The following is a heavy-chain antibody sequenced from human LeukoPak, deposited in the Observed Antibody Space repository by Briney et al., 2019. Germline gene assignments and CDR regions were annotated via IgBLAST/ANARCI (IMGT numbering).Heavy chain of an antibody. CDR3: ARAKGHYDILTGNSLENSFDY. D-gene: IGHD3-9*01. V-gene: IGHV4-39*07. Sequence: SETLSLTCTVSGGSISSSSYYWGWIRQPPGKGLEWIGSIYYSGSTYYNPSLKSRVTISVDTSKNQFSLKLSSVTAADTAVYYCARAKGHYDILTGNSLENSFDYGGQGTLVTVSS. CDR2: IYYSGST. J-gene: IGHJ4*02. CDR1: GGSISSSSYY.